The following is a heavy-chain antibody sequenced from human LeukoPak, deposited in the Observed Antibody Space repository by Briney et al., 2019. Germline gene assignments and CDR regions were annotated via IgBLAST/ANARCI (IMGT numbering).Heavy chain of an antibody. CDR1: XFTFSNXA. CDR3: VKSRRVGANQRGLFDY. J-gene: IGHJ4*02. Sequence: XXSXXXXXFTFSNXAMTWVRQAPGKGLEWVSSVSGSGRNTFYPDSVEGRFTISRDNSKNTVYLQMNSLRADDTAVYYCVKSRRVGANQRGLFDYWGQGTLVTVSP. CDR2: VSGSGRNT. D-gene: IGHD1-26*01. V-gene: IGHV3-23*01.